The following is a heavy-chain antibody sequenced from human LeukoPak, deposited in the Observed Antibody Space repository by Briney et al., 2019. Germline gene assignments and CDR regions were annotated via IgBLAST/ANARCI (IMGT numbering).Heavy chain of an antibody. CDR1: GYTFTSYA. CDR2: ISTNTGNP. J-gene: IGHJ4*02. V-gene: IGHV7-4-1*02. Sequence: ASVKVSCKASGYTFTSYAMNWVRQAPGQGLEWMGWISTNTGNPTYAQGFTGRFVFSLDTSVSTAYLQISSLKAEDTAVYYCARLLKDTAMVTFFDYWGQGTLVTVSS. D-gene: IGHD5-18*01. CDR3: ARLLKDTAMVTFFDY.